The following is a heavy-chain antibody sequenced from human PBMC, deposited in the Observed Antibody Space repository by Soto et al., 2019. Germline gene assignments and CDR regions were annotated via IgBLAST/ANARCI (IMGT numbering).Heavy chain of an antibody. D-gene: IGHD3-10*01. CDR3: AKALLWFEYIEAAPYFDY. CDR1: GFTFSSYA. J-gene: IGHJ4*02. Sequence: EVQLLESGGGLVQPGGSLRLSCAASGFTFSSYAMSWVRQAPGKGLEWVSAISGSGGSTYYADSVKGRFTISRDNSKNTLYLQMNSLRAEDTAVYYCAKALLWFEYIEAAPYFDYWGQGTLVTVSS. CDR2: ISGSGGST. V-gene: IGHV3-23*01.